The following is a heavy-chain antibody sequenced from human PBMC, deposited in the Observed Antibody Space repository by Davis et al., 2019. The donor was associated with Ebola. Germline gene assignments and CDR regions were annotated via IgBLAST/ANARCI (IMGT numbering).Heavy chain of an antibody. V-gene: IGHV1-69*01. CDR1: GGTFSCYA. Sequence: VPFSCKASGGTFSCYAISWVRQAPGQGLEWMGGIIPIFGTANYAQKFQGRVTITADESTSTAYMELSSLRSEDTAVYYYARDHCSGGSCYFDYWGQGTLVTVSS. CDR2: IIPIFGTA. D-gene: IGHD2-15*01. CDR3: ARDHCSGGSCYFDY. J-gene: IGHJ4*02.